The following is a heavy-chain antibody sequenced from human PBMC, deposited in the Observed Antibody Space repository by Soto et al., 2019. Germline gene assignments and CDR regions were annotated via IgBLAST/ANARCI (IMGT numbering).Heavy chain of an antibody. CDR2: LYYSENT. CDR1: GGSISRSSYS. V-gene: IGHV4-39*01. CDR3: ATRQGGSYNWFDP. Sequence: SETLSLTCTVSGGSISRSSYSWAWIREPPGKGLEWIGTLYYSENTYYNPSLKSPVTISVDTSKNQFSLKLSAVTAADTAVYYCATRQGGSYNWFDPWGQGTLVTVSS. J-gene: IGHJ5*02. D-gene: IGHD2-15*01.